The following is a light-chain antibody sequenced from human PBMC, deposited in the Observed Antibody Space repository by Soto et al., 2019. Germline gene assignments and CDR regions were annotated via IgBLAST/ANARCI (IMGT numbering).Light chain of an antibody. V-gene: IGKV1-39*01. CDR2: AAP. CDR1: QSISTY. Sequence: DIQMTQSPSSLSASVGDRVTITCRASQSISTYLNWYQQKPGKAPELLIYAAPSLQGGVPSRFSGSGAGTDFTLTISSLQPEDFATYYCQQSYSTLYTFGQGTKLEIK. J-gene: IGKJ2*01. CDR3: QQSYSTLYT.